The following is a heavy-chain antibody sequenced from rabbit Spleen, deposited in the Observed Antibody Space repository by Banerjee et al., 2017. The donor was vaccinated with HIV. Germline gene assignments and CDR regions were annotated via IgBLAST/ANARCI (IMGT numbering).Heavy chain of an antibody. CDR2: TEPIFDTT. CDR3: VRDRANIGGDYGPYYFDF. V-gene: IGHV1S7*01. D-gene: IGHD2-1*01. J-gene: IGHJ4*01. CDR1: GFDFTSYY. Sequence: QVKETGGGLVQPGGSLTLSCKASGFDFTSYYLTWVRQAPGKGLEWIGLTEPIFDTTYYANWVNGRFTISSHNAQNTLYLQLNSLTAADTATYFCVRDRANIGGDYGPYYFDFWGQGTLVTVS.